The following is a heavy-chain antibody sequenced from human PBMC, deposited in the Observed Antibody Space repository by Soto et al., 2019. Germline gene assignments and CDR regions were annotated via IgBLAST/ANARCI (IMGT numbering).Heavy chain of an antibody. V-gene: IGHV1-3*01. Sequence: ASVKVSCKASGYTFTSYAMHWVRQAPGQRLEWMGWINAGNGNTKYSQKFQGRVTITRDTSASTAYIELSSLRSEDTAVYYCARAPMRTIAAAGTGDAFDIWGQGTMVTVSS. D-gene: IGHD6-13*01. CDR1: GYTFTSYA. J-gene: IGHJ3*02. CDR2: INAGNGNT. CDR3: ARAPMRTIAAAGTGDAFDI.